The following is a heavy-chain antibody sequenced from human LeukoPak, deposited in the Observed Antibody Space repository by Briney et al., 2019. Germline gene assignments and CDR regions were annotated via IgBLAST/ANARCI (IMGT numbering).Heavy chain of an antibody. V-gene: IGHV3-30*18. D-gene: IGHD4-23*01. CDR2: ISYDGSNK. Sequence: PGGSLRLSCAASGFTFSSYGMHWVRQAPGKGLEWVAVISYDGSNKYYADSVKGRFTISRDNSKNTLYLQMNSLRAEDTAVYYCAKGPRDCGGNSDLDYWGQGTLVTVSS. J-gene: IGHJ4*02. CDR3: AKGPRDCGGNSDLDY. CDR1: GFTFSSYG.